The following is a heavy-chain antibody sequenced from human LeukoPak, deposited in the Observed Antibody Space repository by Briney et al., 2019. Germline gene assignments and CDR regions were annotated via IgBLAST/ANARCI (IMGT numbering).Heavy chain of an antibody. CDR3: ARGGPSILVVVAAQYDAFDI. CDR2: IIPIFGTA. Sequence: SVKVSCKASGGTFSSYAISWVRQAPGQGLEWMGGIIPIFGTANYAQKFQGRVMITADGSTSTAYMELSSLRSEDTAVYYCARGGPSILVVVAAQYDAFDIWGQGTMVTVSS. V-gene: IGHV1-69*13. CDR1: GGTFSSYA. J-gene: IGHJ3*02. D-gene: IGHD2-15*01.